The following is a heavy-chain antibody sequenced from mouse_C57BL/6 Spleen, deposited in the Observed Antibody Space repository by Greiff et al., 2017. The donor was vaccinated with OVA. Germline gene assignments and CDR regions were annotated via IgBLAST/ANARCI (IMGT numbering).Heavy chain of an antibody. CDR2: IYPGDGDT. V-gene: IGHV1-82*01. D-gene: IGHD4-1*01. CDR3: TKLGGDY. Sequence: VQLQQSGPELVKPGASVKISCKASGYAFSSSWMNWVKQRPGKGLEWIGRIYPGDGDTNYNGKFKGKATLTADKSSSTAYMELRSLTSEDSAVYYCTKLGGDYWGQGTTLTVSS. J-gene: IGHJ2*01. CDR1: GYAFSSSW.